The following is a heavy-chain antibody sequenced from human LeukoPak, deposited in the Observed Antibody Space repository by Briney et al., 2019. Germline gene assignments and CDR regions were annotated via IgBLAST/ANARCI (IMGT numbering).Heavy chain of an antibody. CDR1: GGSISSSSYY. Sequence: SETLSLTCTVSGGSISSSSYYWSWIRQPPGRGLEWIGEINHSGSTNYNPSLKSRVTISVDTSKNQLSLKLSSVTAADTAVYYCASRASWFDPWGQGTLVTVSS. V-gene: IGHV4-39*07. CDR2: INHSGST. J-gene: IGHJ5*02. CDR3: ASRASWFDP.